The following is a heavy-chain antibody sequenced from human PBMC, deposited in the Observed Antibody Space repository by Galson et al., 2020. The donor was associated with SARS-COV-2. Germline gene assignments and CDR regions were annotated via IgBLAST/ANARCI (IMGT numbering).Heavy chain of an antibody. V-gene: IGHV3-11*01. CDR1: GFTFSDYY. Sequence: KIGESLKISCAASGFTFSDYYMSWIRQAPGKGLEWVSYISNNNSTIYYADSVKGRFTISRDNAKNSLYLQMNSLGVEDTAVYYCARDLYCSCGNFHAYGMDVLGQGTTVTGSS. CDR2: ISNNNSTI. J-gene: IGHJ6*02. D-gene: IGHD2-15*01. CDR3: ARDLYCSCGNFHAYGMDV.